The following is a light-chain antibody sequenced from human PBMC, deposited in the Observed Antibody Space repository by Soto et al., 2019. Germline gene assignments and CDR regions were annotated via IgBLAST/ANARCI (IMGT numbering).Light chain of an antibody. Sequence: DIQLTQSPSSLSASVGDRVTITCQASQDITNFLNWYQQKAGKPPKLLSHDASHLQTGVPLRFSGSKSGTDFTFTINSLQPDDVATYYWQQHHALPITFGQGTRLGI. V-gene: IGKV1-33*01. CDR2: DAS. CDR1: QDITNF. J-gene: IGKJ5*01. CDR3: QQHHALPIT.